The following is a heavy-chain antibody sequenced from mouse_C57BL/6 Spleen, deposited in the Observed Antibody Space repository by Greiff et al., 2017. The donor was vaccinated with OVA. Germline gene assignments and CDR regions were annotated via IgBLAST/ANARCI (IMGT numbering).Heavy chain of an antibody. CDR1: GFSFNTYA. CDR3: VRNWDDAMDY. Sequence: VQLKESGGGLVQPKGSLKLSCAASGFSFNTYAMNWVRQAPGKGLEWVARIRSKSNNYATYYADSVKDRFTISRDDSESMLYLQMNNLKTEDTAMYYCVRNWDDAMDYWGQGTSVTVSS. D-gene: IGHD4-1*01. CDR2: IRSKSNNYAT. J-gene: IGHJ4*01. V-gene: IGHV10-1*01.